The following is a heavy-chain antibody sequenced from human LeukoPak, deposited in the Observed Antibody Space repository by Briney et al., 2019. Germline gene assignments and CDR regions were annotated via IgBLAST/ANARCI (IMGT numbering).Heavy chain of an antibody. Sequence: ASVKVSCKASGYTFTGYYMHWVRQAPGQGLEWMGWINPNSGGTNYAQKFQGRVTMTRDTSISTAYMELSRLRSDDTAVYYCARDHSFVGPAFLHPFRLGISAYFDYWGQGTLVTVSS. J-gene: IGHJ4*02. V-gene: IGHV1-2*02. CDR3: ARDHSFVGPAFLHPFRLGISAYFDY. CDR1: GYTFTGYY. D-gene: IGHD7-27*01. CDR2: INPNSGGT.